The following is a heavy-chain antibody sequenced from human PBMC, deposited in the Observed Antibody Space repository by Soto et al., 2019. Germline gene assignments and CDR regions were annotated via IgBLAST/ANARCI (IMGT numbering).Heavy chain of an antibody. CDR1: GFTFSSYG. D-gene: IGHD3-3*02. J-gene: IGHJ6*02. V-gene: IGHV3-30*18. Sequence: GGSLRLSCAASGFTFSSYGMHWVRQAPGKGLEWVAVISYDGSNKYYADSVKGRFTISRDNSKNTLYLQMNSLRAEDTAVYYCANSPQAHFLSGYSGKPYYYYGMDVWGQGTTVTVSS. CDR2: ISYDGSNK. CDR3: ANSPQAHFLSGYSGKPYYYYGMDV.